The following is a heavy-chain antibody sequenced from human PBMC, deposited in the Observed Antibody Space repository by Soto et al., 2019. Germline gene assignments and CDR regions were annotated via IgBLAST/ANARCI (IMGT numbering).Heavy chain of an antibody. CDR1: GYTFTSYG. CDR3: ARDWFGEQQLVRGYYFDY. D-gene: IGHD6-13*01. V-gene: IGHV1-18*01. Sequence: ASVKVSCKASGYTFTSYGISWVRQAPGQGLERMGWISAYNGNTNYAQKLQGRVTMTTDTSTSTAYMELRSLRSDDTAVYYCARDWFGEQQLVRGYYFDYWGQGTLVTV. J-gene: IGHJ4*02. CDR2: ISAYNGNT.